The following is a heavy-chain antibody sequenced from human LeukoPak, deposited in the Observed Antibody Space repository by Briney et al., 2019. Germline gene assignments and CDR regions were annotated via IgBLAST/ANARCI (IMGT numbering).Heavy chain of an antibody. V-gene: IGHV3-23*01. J-gene: IGHJ4*02. CDR2: ISGGGGST. D-gene: IGHD1-26*01. CDR1: GFTFTSYS. CDR3: AKGGKWDVTPFDY. Sequence: GGSLRLSCAASGFTFTSYSMNWVRQAPGKGLEWVSTISGGGGSTYYADSVKCRFTISRDNTKNTLYLQVNSLRAEDTAVYYCAKGGKWDVTPFDYWGQGTLVTVSS.